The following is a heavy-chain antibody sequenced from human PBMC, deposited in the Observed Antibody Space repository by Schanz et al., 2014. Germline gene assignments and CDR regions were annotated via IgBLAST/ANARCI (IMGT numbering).Heavy chain of an antibody. Sequence: EGQLLESGGGLVQPGGSLRLSCAASGFTFSSYSMNWVRQAPGKGLEWVSSISRSSSSIYYADSVKGRFTISRDNAKNSLYLQMHSLRAEDTAVYYCARGRSLGWCDYWGQGTLVTVSS. V-gene: IGHV3-21*01. D-gene: IGHD2-21*01. CDR3: ARGRSLGWCDY. CDR1: GFTFSSYS. J-gene: IGHJ4*02. CDR2: ISRSSSSI.